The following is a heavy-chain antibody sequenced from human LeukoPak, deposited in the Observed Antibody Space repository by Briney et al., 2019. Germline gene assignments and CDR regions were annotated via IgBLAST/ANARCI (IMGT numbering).Heavy chain of an antibody. CDR3: ARDPYYYESDQGYYYGMDV. V-gene: IGHV1-18*04. CDR2: ISGNNGNT. Sequence: ASVKVSCKTSGYSFSNYGINWVRQAPGQGLEWMGWISGNNGNTNYAENFQGRVTMTTDSSTTTAYMELRSLRSDDTAVYYCARDPYYYESDQGYYYGMDVWGQGTTVTVSS. J-gene: IGHJ6*02. CDR1: GYSFSNYG. D-gene: IGHD3-22*01.